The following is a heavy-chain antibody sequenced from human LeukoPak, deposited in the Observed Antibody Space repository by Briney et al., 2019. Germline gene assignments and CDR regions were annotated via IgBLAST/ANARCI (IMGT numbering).Heavy chain of an antibody. Sequence: GGSLRLSCAASGFTFSSYAMSWVRQAPGKGLEWVSAISGSGGSTYYADSGKGRFTISRDNSKNTLYLQMNSLRAEDTAVYYCAKEWGTVTHYYYYGMDVWGQGTTVTVSS. CDR1: GFTFSSYA. CDR3: AKEWGTVTHYYYYGMDV. V-gene: IGHV3-23*01. D-gene: IGHD4-17*01. CDR2: ISGSGGST. J-gene: IGHJ6*02.